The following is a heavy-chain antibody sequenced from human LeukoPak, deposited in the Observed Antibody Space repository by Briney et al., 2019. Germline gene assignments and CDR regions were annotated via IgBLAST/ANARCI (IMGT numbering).Heavy chain of an antibody. CDR3: ARESIAVAGAPFDY. D-gene: IGHD6-19*01. CDR2: IGSGSTI. Sequence: SGGSLRLSCAASGFTFSSYEMNWVRQAPGKGLEWVSYIGSGSTIYDADSVKGRFTISRDIAKNSLYLQMNSLRAEDTAVYYCARESIAVAGAPFDYWGQGTLVTVSS. CDR1: GFTFSSYE. V-gene: IGHV3-48*03. J-gene: IGHJ4*02.